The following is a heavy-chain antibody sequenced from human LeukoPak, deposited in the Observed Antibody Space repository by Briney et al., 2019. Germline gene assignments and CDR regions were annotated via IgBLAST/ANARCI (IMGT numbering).Heavy chain of an antibody. CDR1: GFTVTSNY. CDR3: ARGLDGSGTYYKVWFDP. J-gene: IGHJ5*02. V-gene: IGHV3-66*01. D-gene: IGHD3-10*01. Sequence: GGSLRLSCAASGFTVTSNYMSWVRQAPGKGPEWVSVIYSGGSTYYADSVRGRFTISRDSSKNTLYLQMNSLRAEDTAVYYCARGLDGSGTYYKVWFDPWGQGTLVTVSS. CDR2: IYSGGST.